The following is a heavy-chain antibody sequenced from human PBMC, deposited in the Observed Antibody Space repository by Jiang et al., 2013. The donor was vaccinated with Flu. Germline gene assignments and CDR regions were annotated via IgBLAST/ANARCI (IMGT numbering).Heavy chain of an antibody. D-gene: IGHD1-26*01. V-gene: IGHV1-18*01. Sequence: SGAEVKKPGASVKVSCKASGYTFTSYGISWVRQAPGQGLEWMGWISAYNGNTNYAQKLQGRVTMTTDTSTSTAYMELRSLRSDDTAVYYCAMWEPSDYYYYGMDVWGQGTTVTVSS. J-gene: IGHJ6*02. CDR1: GYTFTSYG. CDR2: ISAYNGNT. CDR3: AMWEPSDYYYYGMDV.